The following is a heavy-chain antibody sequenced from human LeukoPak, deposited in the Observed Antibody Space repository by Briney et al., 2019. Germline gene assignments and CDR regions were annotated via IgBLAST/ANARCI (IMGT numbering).Heavy chain of an antibody. Sequence: PSETLSLTCAVSGGSISSGGYSWSWIRQPPGKGLEWIGYIYHSGSTNYNPSLKSRVTISVDTSKNQFSLKLSSVTAADTAVYYCARDDRKKGRVATRDGYNSIWGLWGQGTLVTVSS. CDR3: ARDDRKKGRVATRDGYNSIWGL. CDR2: IYHSGST. J-gene: IGHJ4*02. D-gene: IGHD5-24*01. V-gene: IGHV4-30-2*01. CDR1: GGSISSGGYS.